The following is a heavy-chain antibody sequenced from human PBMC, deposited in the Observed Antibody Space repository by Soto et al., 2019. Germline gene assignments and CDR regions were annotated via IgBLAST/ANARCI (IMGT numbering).Heavy chain of an antibody. Sequence: QVQLVQTGAEVKKPGASVKVSCKASGYTFTSYDINWVRQATGQGLECMGWMNPNSGNTVYARNFQGRVTMTRNTSISTAYMGVSSLRSEDTAVYYGARGMVGAKCDPWGQGTVVTVSS. CDR1: GYTFTSYD. D-gene: IGHD2-15*01. CDR3: ARGMVGAKCDP. J-gene: IGHJ5*02. CDR2: MNPNSGNT. V-gene: IGHV1-8*01.